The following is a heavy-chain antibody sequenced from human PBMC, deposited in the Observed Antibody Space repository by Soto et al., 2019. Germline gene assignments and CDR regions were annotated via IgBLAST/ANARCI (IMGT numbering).Heavy chain of an antibody. Sequence: ASVKVSCKASGYTFTSYGISWVRQAPGQGLEWMGWISAYNGNTNYAQKLQGRVTMTTDTSTSTAYMELRGLRSDDTAVYYCASDVGATNPEENYYYYGMDVWGQGTTVTVSS. CDR1: GYTFTSYG. CDR3: ASDVGATNPEENYYYYGMDV. V-gene: IGHV1-18*01. CDR2: ISAYNGNT. J-gene: IGHJ6*02. D-gene: IGHD1-26*01.